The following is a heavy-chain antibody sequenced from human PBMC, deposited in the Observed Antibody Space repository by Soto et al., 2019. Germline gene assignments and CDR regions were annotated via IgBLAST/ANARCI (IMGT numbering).Heavy chain of an antibody. V-gene: IGHV1-8*01. CDR1: GYTFTSYD. D-gene: IGHD1-26*01. J-gene: IGHJ6*02. CDR3: ARGSWEPPLYYYYGMDV. Sequence: GASVKVSCKASGYTFTSYDINWVRQATGQGLEWMGWMNPNSGNTGYAQKFQGRVTMTRNTSISTAYMELSSLRSEDTAVYYCARGSWEPPLYYYYGMDVWGRGTTVTVSS. CDR2: MNPNSGNT.